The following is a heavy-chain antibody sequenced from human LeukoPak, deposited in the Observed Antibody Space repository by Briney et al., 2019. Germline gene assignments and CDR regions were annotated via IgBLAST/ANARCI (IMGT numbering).Heavy chain of an antibody. J-gene: IGHJ4*02. CDR3: AKYAGAFDY. CDR2: SSGSGGST. V-gene: IGHV3-23*01. CDR1: GFTFSSYA. D-gene: IGHD1-26*01. Sequence: PGGSLRLSCAASGFTFSSYAMSWVRQAPGKGLEWGSASSGSGGSTYYADSVKGRFTISRDNSKNARYLQMNSLRAEDTAVYYCAKYAGAFDYWGQGTLVTVSS.